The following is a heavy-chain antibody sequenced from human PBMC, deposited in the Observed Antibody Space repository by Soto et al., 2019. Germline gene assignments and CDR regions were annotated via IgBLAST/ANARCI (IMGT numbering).Heavy chain of an antibody. D-gene: IGHD6-19*01. V-gene: IGHV3-66*01. CDR1: GFTVSSNY. Sequence: EVQLVESGGGLVQPGGSLRLSCAASGFTVSSNYMSWVRQAPGKGLEWVSVIYSGGITYYADSVKGRFTISRDNSKNTLYLQMNSLRAEDTAVYYCARADGGSSGWYNFQHWGQGTLVTVSS. CDR3: ARADGGSSGWYNFQH. J-gene: IGHJ1*01. CDR2: IYSGGIT.